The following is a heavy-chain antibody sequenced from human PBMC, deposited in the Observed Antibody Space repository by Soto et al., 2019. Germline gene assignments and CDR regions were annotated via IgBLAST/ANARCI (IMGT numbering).Heavy chain of an antibody. CDR1: GFSFSTFW. Sequence: EVQLVESGGDLVQPGGSLRLSCAASGFSFSTFWMHWVRQAPGKGLVWVSRINPEETTTTYADSVRGRFTIYRDNTKNTLYLQMNSLRADDTAVYYCARVGLETVDYWGQATLVTV. V-gene: IGHV3-74*01. CDR2: INPEETTT. CDR3: ARVGLETVDY. D-gene: IGHD4-17*01. J-gene: IGHJ4*02.